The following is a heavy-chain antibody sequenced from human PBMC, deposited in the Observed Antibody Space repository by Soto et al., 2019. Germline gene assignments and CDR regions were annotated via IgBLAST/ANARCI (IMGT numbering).Heavy chain of an antibody. CDR1: GFSLSTSGMC. Sequence: GSGPTLVNPTQTLTLTCTFSGFSLSTSGMCVSWIRQPPGKALEWLPRIDWDDDKYYSTSLKTRLTIPKDTSRNQVVLTMTNMDPVDTATYYCARSEAVAGPHYYFDYWGQGTLVTVSS. V-gene: IGHV2-70*11. CDR3: ARSEAVAGPHYYFDY. CDR2: IDWDDDK. D-gene: IGHD6-19*01. J-gene: IGHJ4*02.